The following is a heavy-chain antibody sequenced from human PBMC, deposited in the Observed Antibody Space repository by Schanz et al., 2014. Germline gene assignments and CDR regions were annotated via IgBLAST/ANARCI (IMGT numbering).Heavy chain of an antibody. CDR1: RFTFSDYW. CDR3: ARDKGGLIPFDY. J-gene: IGHJ4*02. V-gene: IGHV3-7*01. D-gene: IGHD2-15*01. Sequence: EVQLVESGGGLVQPGGSLRLSCAASRFTFSDYWMSWVRQAPGKGLEWVANMNQDGSVKNYVDSVKGRFTISRDNAKISLYLQMNSLRAEDTAVYYCARDKGGLIPFDYWGQGTLVAVSS. CDR2: MNQDGSVK.